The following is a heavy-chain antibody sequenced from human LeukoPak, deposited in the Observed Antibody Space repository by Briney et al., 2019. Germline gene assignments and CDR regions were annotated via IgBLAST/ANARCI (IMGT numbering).Heavy chain of an antibody. CDR3: AQPDF. CDR2: IGSGGTTT. Sequence: GGSLRLSCTASGFSFNSYAMSWVRQAPGKGLEWVAAIGSGGTTTSYADSVKGRFIISRDDSKNTLYLQMNSLSAEDTAVYYCAQPDFWGQGTLVTVSS. CDR1: GFSFNSYA. V-gene: IGHV3-23*01. J-gene: IGHJ4*02.